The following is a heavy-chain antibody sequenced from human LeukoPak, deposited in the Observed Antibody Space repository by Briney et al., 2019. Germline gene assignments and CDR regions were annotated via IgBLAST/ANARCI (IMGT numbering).Heavy chain of an antibody. V-gene: IGHV4-34*01. CDR1: GGSFSGYY. CDR2: INHSGST. Sequence: SETLSLTCAVYGGSFSGYYWSWIRQPPGKGLEWIGEINHSGSTNYNPSLKSRVTISVDTSKNQFSLKLSSVTAADTAVYYCARDRVVDFWGAFDIWGQGTMVTVSS. D-gene: IGHD3/OR15-3a*01. J-gene: IGHJ3*02. CDR3: ARDRVVDFWGAFDI.